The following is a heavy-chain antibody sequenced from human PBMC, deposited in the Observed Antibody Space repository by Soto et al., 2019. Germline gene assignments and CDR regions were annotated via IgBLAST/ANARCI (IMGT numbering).Heavy chain of an antibody. J-gene: IGHJ1*01. Sequence: QVQLVQSGAEVKKPGASVKVSCKASGYTFTNFGISWVRQAPGQGLEWMGWISAYNGNTNNAEKFQGRDTMTADTSASAAYMEVRSLRSDDAAVYYCARGGTPSASWGQGTLVTVSS. D-gene: IGHD3-16*01. CDR3: ARGGTPSAS. V-gene: IGHV1-18*01. CDR2: ISAYNGNT. CDR1: GYTFTNFG.